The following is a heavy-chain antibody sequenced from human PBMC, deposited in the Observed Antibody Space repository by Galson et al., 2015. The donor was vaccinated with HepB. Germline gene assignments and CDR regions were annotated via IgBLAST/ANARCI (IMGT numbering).Heavy chain of an antibody. V-gene: IGHV3-11*06. Sequence: SLRLSCAASGFTFSDYYMSWIRQAPGKGLEWVSYISSSSSYTNYADSVKGRFTISRDNAKNSPYLQMNSLRAEDTAVYYCARSIYPTTPHPLYFDYWGQGTLVTVSS. CDR3: ARSIYPTTPHPLYFDY. CDR2: ISSSSSYT. CDR1: GFTFSDYY. J-gene: IGHJ4*02. D-gene: IGHD1-14*01.